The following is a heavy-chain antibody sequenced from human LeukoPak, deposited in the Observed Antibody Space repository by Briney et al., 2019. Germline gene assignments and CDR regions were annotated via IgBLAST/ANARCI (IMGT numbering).Heavy chain of an antibody. CDR3: AKDLSGSYYIHDAFDI. J-gene: IGHJ3*02. D-gene: IGHD1-26*01. CDR2: IKQDGSKK. CDR1: GFPFSSYW. V-gene: IGHV3-7*03. Sequence: PGGSLRLSCVASGFPFSSYWMTWVRQAPGKGLEWVANIKQDGSKKSYVDSVKGRFTISRDNSKNTLYLQMNSLRAEDTAVHYCAKDLSGSYYIHDAFDIWGQGTMVTVSS.